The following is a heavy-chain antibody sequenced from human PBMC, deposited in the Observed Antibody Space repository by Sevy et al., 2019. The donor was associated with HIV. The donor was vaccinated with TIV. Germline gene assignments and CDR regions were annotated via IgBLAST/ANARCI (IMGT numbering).Heavy chain of an antibody. CDR1: GFTFDDYA. D-gene: IGHD2-2*01. Sequence: GGSLRLSCAASGFTFDDYAMSWVRQAPGKGLEWVSAINWKTDNVGYADSVKGRFTISRDNAKNSLYLQMNSLRAEDTAVYYCARDGGCSSTSCLLYFDYWGQGTLVTVSS. J-gene: IGHJ4*02. V-gene: IGHV3-20*04. CDR3: ARDGGCSSTSCLLYFDY. CDR2: INWKTDNV.